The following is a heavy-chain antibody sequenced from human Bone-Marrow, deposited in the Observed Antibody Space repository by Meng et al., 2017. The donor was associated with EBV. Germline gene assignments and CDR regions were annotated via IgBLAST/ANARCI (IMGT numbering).Heavy chain of an antibody. Sequence: DQVCEHGGVGKKPGASVKVDCKASGIPFSSYSILWVRQAPGQGPEWLGWITTYRGQPGFAQRLQGRVSMTTDTSTSTAYMELRRLRSDDTAVYYCARVDDYGDYRGPKTLDYWGQGTLVTVSS. CDR1: GIPFSSYS. CDR2: ITTYRGQP. J-gene: IGHJ4*02. V-gene: IGHV1-18*04. CDR3: ARVDDYGDYRGPKTLDY. D-gene: IGHD4-17*01.